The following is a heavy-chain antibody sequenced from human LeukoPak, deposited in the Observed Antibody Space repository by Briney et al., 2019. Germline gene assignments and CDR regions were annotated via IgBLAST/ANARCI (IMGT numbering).Heavy chain of an antibody. CDR3: ARGSVQLHGMDV. J-gene: IGHJ6*02. Sequence: GTSLRLSCAASGFTFSSYSMNWVRQAPGKGLEWVSSISSSSSYIYYADSVKGRFTISRDNAKNSLYLQMNSLRAEDTAVYYCARGSVQLHGMDVWGQGTTVTVSS. V-gene: IGHV3-21*01. CDR1: GFTFSSYS. CDR2: ISSSSSYI. D-gene: IGHD5-18*01.